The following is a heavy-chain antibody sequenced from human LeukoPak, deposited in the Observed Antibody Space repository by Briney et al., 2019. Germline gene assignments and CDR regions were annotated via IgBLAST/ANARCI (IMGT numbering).Heavy chain of an antibody. Sequence: ASVKVSCKASGYTFTSYGISWVRQAPGQGREWMGWISAYNGNTNYAQKLQGRVTMTTDTSTSTAYMELRSLRSDDTAVYYCARDLPTPTTVTYYYYYYMDVWGKGTTVTVSS. D-gene: IGHD4-17*01. CDR3: ARDLPTPTTVTYYYYYYMDV. CDR1: GYTFTSYG. CDR2: ISAYNGNT. J-gene: IGHJ6*03. V-gene: IGHV1-18*01.